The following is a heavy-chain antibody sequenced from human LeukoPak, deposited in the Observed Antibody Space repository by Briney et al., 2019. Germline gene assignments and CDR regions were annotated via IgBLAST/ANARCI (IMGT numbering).Heavy chain of an antibody. CDR2: LYYSGNT. J-gene: IGHJ5*02. D-gene: IGHD3-10*01. CDR1: GRSISSSSFY. Sequence: SETLSLTCTVSGRSISSSSFYWGWIRQPPGKGLEWIGSLYYSGNTYYNPSLKSRVTISVDPSKSQFSLKLSSVTATDTAVYYCARYYYGSGSYIWFDPWGQGTLVTVSS. CDR3: ARYYYGSGSYIWFDP. V-gene: IGHV4-39*01.